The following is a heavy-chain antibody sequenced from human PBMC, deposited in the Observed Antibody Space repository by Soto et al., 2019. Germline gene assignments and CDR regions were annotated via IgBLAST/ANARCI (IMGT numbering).Heavy chain of an antibody. D-gene: IGHD2-2*01. Sequence: ASVKVSCKASGYTFTGYYVHWVREAPGQGLEWMGWINPETGGISYAQKFQGRVTLSRDTSINTAYLELSRLRFDDAAVYFCARERYQVISDGMDVWGQGTTVTVSS. CDR3: ARERYQVISDGMDV. J-gene: IGHJ6*02. CDR1: GYTFTGYY. V-gene: IGHV1-2*02. CDR2: INPETGGI.